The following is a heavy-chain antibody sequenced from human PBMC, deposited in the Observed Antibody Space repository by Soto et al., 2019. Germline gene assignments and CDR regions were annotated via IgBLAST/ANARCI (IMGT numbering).Heavy chain of an antibody. Sequence: EVQLLESGGGLVQPGGSLRLSCAASGFTFSSYVMSWVRQAPGKGLEWVSAISGSGGSTYYADSVKGRFTISRDNSKNTLYLQMNSLRAEDTAVYYCAKDIAAAGTVGYFDYWGQGTLVTVSS. V-gene: IGHV3-23*01. CDR3: AKDIAAAGTVGYFDY. CDR1: GFTFSSYV. CDR2: ISGSGGST. J-gene: IGHJ4*02. D-gene: IGHD6-13*01.